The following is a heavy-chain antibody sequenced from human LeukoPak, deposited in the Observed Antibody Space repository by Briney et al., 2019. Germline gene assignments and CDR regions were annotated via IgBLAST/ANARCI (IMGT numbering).Heavy chain of an antibody. J-gene: IGHJ4*02. CDR3: ARDSQAYCSGGRCSMFDY. CDR1: GFTVSSNY. V-gene: IGHV3-66*01. D-gene: IGHD2-15*01. Sequence: GGSLRLSCAASGFTVSSNYMSWVRQAPGKGLEWVSVIYSGGSTYYADSVKGRFTISRDNARNSLYLQMNSLRAEDTAVYYCARDSQAYCSGGRCSMFDYWGQGNLVTVSS. CDR2: IYSGGST.